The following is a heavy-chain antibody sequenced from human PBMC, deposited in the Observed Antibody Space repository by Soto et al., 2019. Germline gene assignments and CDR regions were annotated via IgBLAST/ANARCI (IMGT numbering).Heavy chain of an antibody. V-gene: IGHV4-59*01. CDR2: VYYTGST. CDR3: ARGRTVRNYADDSSDYFYFFDY. J-gene: IGHJ4*02. Sequence: LPLTCTVSGDSISTFYWGWMRQSPGKELEWIGYVYYTGSTNYNPSLKSRATISVDRSKNQFSLKLTSANAADTAVYYCARGRTVRNYADDSSDYFYFFDYWGQGTQVTVSS. D-gene: IGHD3-22*01. CDR1: GDSISTFY.